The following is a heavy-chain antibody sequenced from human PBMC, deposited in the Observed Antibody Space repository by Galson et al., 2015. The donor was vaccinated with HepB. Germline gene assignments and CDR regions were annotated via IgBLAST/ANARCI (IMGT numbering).Heavy chain of an antibody. CDR1: GYSFTSYW. V-gene: IGHV5-51*03. J-gene: IGHJ6*02. D-gene: IGHD2-15*01. CDR2: IYPGDSDT. Sequence: QSGAEVKKPGESLKISCKGSGYSFTSYWVGWVRQMPGKGLEWMGGIYPGDSDTRYSPSFQGQVPISADKSISTAYLQWSSLKASDTAMYYCARLLPASDYGMDVWGQGTTVTVSS. CDR3: ARLLPASDYGMDV.